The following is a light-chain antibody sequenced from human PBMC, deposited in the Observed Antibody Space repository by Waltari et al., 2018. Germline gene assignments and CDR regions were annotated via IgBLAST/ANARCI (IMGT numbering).Light chain of an antibody. J-gene: IGLJ3*02. CDR3: CSYTIGNTFWV. Sequence: QSALTQPASLSGSPGQSITISCSGSSSDVGAYDHVSWYRRHPGKVPKFLIYAVNKRPSGVSNRCSGSKSGNTASLTISGLQAEDEADYYCCSYTIGNTFWVFGGGTKLTVL. V-gene: IGLV2-23*02. CDR2: AVN. CDR1: SSDVGAYDH.